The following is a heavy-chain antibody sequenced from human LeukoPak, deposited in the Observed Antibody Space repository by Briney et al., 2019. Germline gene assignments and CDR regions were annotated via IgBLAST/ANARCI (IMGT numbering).Heavy chain of an antibody. CDR3: AKGSGRPNWFDP. J-gene: IGHJ5*02. V-gene: IGHV3-33*06. D-gene: IGHD3-10*01. CDR2: IWYDGSNK. Sequence: PGGSLRLPCAASGFMFSSSGMHWVRQAPGKGLEWVAAIWYDGSNKYSADSVKGRFTISRDNSKNTLYLQMNSLRAEDTAVYYCAKGSGRPNWFDPWGQGTLVTVSS. CDR1: GFMFSSSG.